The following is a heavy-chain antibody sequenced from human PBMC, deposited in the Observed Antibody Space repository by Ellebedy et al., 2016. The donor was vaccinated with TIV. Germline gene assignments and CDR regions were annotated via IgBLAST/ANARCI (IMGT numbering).Heavy chain of an antibody. CDR2: LFYTGSS. J-gene: IGHJ6*02. CDR1: GGSISSSSYF. CDR3: ARRYPAGGMDV. Sequence: GSLRLXXTVSGGSISSSSYFWGWIRQPPGKGLEWIGDLFYTGSSNYNPSLQSRVTISIDTSKNQFSLNLNSVTAADTAVYFCARRYPAGGMDVWGQGTTVTVSS. V-gene: IGHV4-39*01. D-gene: IGHD5-18*01.